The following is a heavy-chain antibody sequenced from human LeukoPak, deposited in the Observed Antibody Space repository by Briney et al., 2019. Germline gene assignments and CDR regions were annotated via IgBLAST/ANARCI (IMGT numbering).Heavy chain of an antibody. CDR1: GFTFSTHG. Sequence: GGSLRLSCEASGFTFSTHGMHWVRQATGKGLEWVAVTSYSGSSKEYADSVKGRFTISRDNSKSTLYLQMNSLRAEDTAVYYCAKDSGSNTFDNWGQGTLVTVAS. D-gene: IGHD3-10*01. CDR3: AKDSGSNTFDN. V-gene: IGHV3-30*18. CDR2: TSYSGSSK. J-gene: IGHJ3*02.